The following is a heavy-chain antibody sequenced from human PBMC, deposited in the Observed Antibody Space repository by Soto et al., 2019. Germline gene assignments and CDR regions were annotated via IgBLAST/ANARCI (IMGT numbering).Heavy chain of an antibody. J-gene: IGHJ6*02. V-gene: IGHV2-26*01. Sequence: QVTLKESGPVLVKPTETLTLTCTVSGFSLSNARMGVSWIHQPQGKALEWLAHIFSNDEKSYSTSLKSRLTISKDTTKSQVVLTMTNMDPVDTATYYCSRILGDYYYYGMDVWGQGTTVTVSS. CDR1: GFSLSNARMG. D-gene: IGHD3-16*01. CDR3: SRILGDYYYYGMDV. CDR2: IFSNDEK.